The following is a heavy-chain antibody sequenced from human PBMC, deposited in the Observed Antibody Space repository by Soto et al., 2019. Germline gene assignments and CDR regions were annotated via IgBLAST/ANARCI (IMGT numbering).Heavy chain of an antibody. V-gene: IGHV3-21*04. CDR3: AKGGILRYFDLMAFDY. CDR2: MSSSSSHI. J-gene: IGHJ4*02. Sequence: GGSLRLSCTASGFSFSSFSMDWVRQAPGKGLEWVSSMSSSSSHIYYADSVKGRFTISRDNSKNTLYLQMNSLRAEDTAVYYCAKGGILRYFDLMAFDYWGQGTLVTVSS. D-gene: IGHD3-9*01. CDR1: GFSFSSFS.